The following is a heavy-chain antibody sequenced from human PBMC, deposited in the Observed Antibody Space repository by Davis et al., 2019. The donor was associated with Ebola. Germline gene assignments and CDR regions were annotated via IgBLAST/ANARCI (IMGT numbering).Heavy chain of an antibody. J-gene: IGHJ4*02. V-gene: IGHV3-48*02. CDR2: ISSSSSTI. D-gene: IGHD3-22*01. Sequence: PGGSLRLSCAASGFTFSSYSMNWVRQAPGKGLEWVSYISSSSSTIYYADSVKGRFTISRDNAKNSLYLQMNSLRDEDTAVYYCARSGYYYDSSGYYSGLIDYWGQGTLVTVSS. CDR1: GFTFSSYS. CDR3: ARSGYYYDSSGYYSGLIDY.